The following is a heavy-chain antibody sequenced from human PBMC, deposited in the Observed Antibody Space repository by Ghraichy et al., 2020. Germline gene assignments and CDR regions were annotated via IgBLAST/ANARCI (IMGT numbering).Heavy chain of an antibody. Sequence: GGSLRLSCAASGFTFNTYYMTWVRQAPGKGLEWVANIKQDGSEKYYVDSVKGRFTISRDHAKDSVYLQMNSLSAEDTAVYYCGGGGYIYGSNPVDYWGQGNQVTVSS. CDR2: IKQDGSEK. J-gene: IGHJ4*02. D-gene: IGHD5-18*01. CDR1: GFTFNTYY. CDR3: GGGGYIYGSNPVDY. V-gene: IGHV3-7*04.